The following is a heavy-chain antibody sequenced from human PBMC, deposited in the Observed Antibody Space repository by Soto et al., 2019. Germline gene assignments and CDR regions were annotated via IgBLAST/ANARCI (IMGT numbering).Heavy chain of an antibody. CDR3: ARDSSDGDPHRGYYYHYYGMDV. CDR1: GFTFSSYA. Sequence: QVQLVESGGGVVQPGRSLRLSCAASGFTFSSYAMHWVRQAPGKGLEWVAVISYDGSNKYYADSVKGRFTISRDNSKNTLYLHMNSLRAEDTAVYYCARDSSDGDPHRGYYYHYYGMDVWGQGTTVTVSS. J-gene: IGHJ6*02. V-gene: IGHV3-30-3*01. CDR2: ISYDGSNK. D-gene: IGHD4-17*01.